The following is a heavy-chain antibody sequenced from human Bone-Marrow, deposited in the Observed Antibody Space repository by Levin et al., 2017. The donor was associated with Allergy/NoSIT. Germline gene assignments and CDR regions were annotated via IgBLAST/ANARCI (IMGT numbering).Heavy chain of an antibody. J-gene: IGHJ3*02. CDR2: ISYTWRP. V-gene: IGHV4-59*08. CDR3: ARHGGVSPPQVHEAFDI. Sequence: SETLSLTCTVSGGSIISGDYWSWIRQPPGKGLEWIGFISYTWRPSYTPSLKSRVTIALDTSQNQLSLKLNSVTAAATAVYYCARHGGVSPPQVHEAFDIWGPGTLVTVSA. CDR1: GGSIISGDY. D-gene: IGHD2-8*01.